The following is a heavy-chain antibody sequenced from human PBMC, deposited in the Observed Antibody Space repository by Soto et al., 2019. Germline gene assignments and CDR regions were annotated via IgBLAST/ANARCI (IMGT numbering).Heavy chain of an antibody. Sequence: QVQLVQSGAEVKKPGSSVKVSCKASGGTFSSYAISWVRQAPGQGLEWMGGIIPIFGTANYAQKFQGRVTITADESTSTAYMELSSLRSEDTALYYCARDRKRYYYGSGRSSPPSYYYYCMDVWGQGTTVTVSS. CDR1: GGTFSSYA. D-gene: IGHD3-10*01. J-gene: IGHJ6*02. V-gene: IGHV1-69*01. CDR3: ARDRKRYYYGSGRSSPPSYYYYCMDV. CDR2: IIPIFGTA.